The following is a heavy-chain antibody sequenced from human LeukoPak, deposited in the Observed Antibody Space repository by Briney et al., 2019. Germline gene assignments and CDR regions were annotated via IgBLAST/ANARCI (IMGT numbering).Heavy chain of an antibody. D-gene: IGHD4-17*01. CDR3: ARVSPNTVTTLQYFDY. CDR1: EFSVGSNY. V-gene: IGHV3-66*01. Sequence: GGSLRLSCAASEFSVGSNYMTWVRQAPGKGLEWVSLIYSGGSTYYADSVKGRFTISRDNSKNTLYLQMNSLRAEDTAVYYCARVSPNTVTTLQYFDYWGQGTLVTVSS. CDR2: IYSGGST. J-gene: IGHJ4*02.